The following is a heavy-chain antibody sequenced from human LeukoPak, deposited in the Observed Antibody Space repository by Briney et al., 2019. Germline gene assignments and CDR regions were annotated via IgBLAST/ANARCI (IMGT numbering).Heavy chain of an antibody. V-gene: IGHV3-48*01. CDR1: GFTFNTYT. D-gene: IGHD3-22*01. Sequence: GGSLRLSCAASGFTFNTYTMNWVRQAPGKGLEWVSYISGSSGIIDYADSVRGRFTISRDNAKNSLYLQMNSLRAEDTAVYYCARDSTMIDDYYYYYGMDVWGQGTTVTVSS. CDR2: ISGSSGII. CDR3: ARDSTMIDDYYYYYGMDV. J-gene: IGHJ6*02.